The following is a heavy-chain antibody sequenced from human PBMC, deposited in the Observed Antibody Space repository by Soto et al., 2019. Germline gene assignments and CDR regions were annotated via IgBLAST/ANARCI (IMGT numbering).Heavy chain of an antibody. J-gene: IGHJ5*02. CDR1: GGTFSSYT. D-gene: IGHD2-2*01. Sequence: SVKVSCKASGGTFSSYTISWVRQAPGQGLEWMGRIIPILGIANYAQKFQGRVTITADKSTSTAYMELSSLRSEDTAVYYCARMPYCSSTSCYDFWFDPWGQGTLVTVSS. CDR3: ARMPYCSSTSCYDFWFDP. CDR2: IIPILGIA. V-gene: IGHV1-69*02.